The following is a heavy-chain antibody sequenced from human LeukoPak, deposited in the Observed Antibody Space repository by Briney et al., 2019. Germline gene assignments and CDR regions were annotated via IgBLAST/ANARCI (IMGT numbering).Heavy chain of an antibody. Sequence: GGSLRLSCAASGFTFSSYAMSWVRQALGKELEWCSAISGGGGSTYYADSVKGRFTISRDNSKNPLYLQMNSLRAEDTAVYYCAKDLTMVRGVINYWGQGTLVTVSS. CDR3: AKDLTMVRGVINY. D-gene: IGHD3-10*01. CDR1: GFTFSSYA. CDR2: ISGGGGST. V-gene: IGHV3-23*01. J-gene: IGHJ4*02.